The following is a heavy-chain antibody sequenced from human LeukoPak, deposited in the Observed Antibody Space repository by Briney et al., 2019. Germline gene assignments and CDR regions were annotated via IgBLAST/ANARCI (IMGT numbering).Heavy chain of an antibody. J-gene: IGHJ3*02. D-gene: IGHD1-26*01. CDR3: ARGVGSVGATQAAFDI. CDR1: GGSFSGYY. Sequence: NSSETLSLTCAVYGGSFSGYYWSWVRQPPGKGLEWIGEINHSGSTNYNPSLKSRVTISVDTSKNQFSLKLSSVTAADTAVYYCARGVGSVGATQAAFDIWGQGTMVTVSS. V-gene: IGHV4-34*01. CDR2: INHSGST.